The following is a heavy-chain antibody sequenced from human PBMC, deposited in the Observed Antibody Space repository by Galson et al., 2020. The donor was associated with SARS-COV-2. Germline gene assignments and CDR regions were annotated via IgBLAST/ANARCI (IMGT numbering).Heavy chain of an antibody. J-gene: IGHJ2*01. CDR3: ARQGVNMIVLVTVPGWFFDL. V-gene: IGHV4-38-2*01. CDR2: IHPNGRN. D-gene: IGHD2-21*02. Sequence: SETLSLTCAVSGYSVSTTNYCGSVRLPPGKVLEWIGSIHPNGRNSYHTSLERRVTISVDTSRNQFSLTLASVTAAATAFYYCARQGVNMIVLVTVPGWFFDLWGRGTLVTVSS. CDR1: GYSVSTTNY.